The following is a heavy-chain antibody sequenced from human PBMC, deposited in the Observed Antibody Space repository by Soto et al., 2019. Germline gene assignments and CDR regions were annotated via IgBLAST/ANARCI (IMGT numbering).Heavy chain of an antibody. CDR3: TTDGLRHDSSGYSSIRPS. CDR1: GFTFSNAW. J-gene: IGHJ5*02. V-gene: IGHV3-15*01. Sequence: EVQLVESGGGLVQPGGSLRLSCAASGFTFSNAWMSWVRQAPGKGLEWVGRIKSKTDGGTTDYAAPVKGRFTISRDDSKNTLCRQMKSLRTEDTAVYYCTTDGLRHDSSGYSSIRPSWGQGTLVTVSS. CDR2: IKSKTDGGTT. D-gene: IGHD3-22*01.